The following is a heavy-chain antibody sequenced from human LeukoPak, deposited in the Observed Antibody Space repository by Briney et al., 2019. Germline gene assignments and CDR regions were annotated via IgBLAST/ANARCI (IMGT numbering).Heavy chain of an antibody. J-gene: IGHJ4*02. CDR3: ARGRSTGDPYYLEY. V-gene: IGHV1-8*03. CDR1: GYTFTSYD. CDR2: MNPNSGST. Sequence: ASVKVSCKASGYTFTSYDIKWVRQATGQGLEWMGWMNPNSGSTGYAQKFQGRVTITRNTSISTAYMELSGLRSEDTAVYYCARGRSTGDPYYLEYWGQGTLVTVSS.